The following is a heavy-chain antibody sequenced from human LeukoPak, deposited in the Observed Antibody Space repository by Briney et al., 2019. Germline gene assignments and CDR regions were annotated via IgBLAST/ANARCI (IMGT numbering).Heavy chain of an antibody. CDR1: VGSISSYY. V-gene: IGHV4-59*08. CDR2: IYYSGST. Sequence: PSETLSLTCTVSVGSISSYYWSWIRQPPGKGLEWIGYIYYSGSTNYNPSLKSRVTISVDTSKNQFSLKLSSVTAADTAVYYCARLGDYYDSSGYYLGAFDIWGQGTMVTVSS. D-gene: IGHD3-22*01. CDR3: ARLGDYYDSSGYYLGAFDI. J-gene: IGHJ3*02.